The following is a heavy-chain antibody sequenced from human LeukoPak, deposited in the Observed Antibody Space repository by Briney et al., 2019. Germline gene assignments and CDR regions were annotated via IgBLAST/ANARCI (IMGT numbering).Heavy chain of an antibody. CDR1: GYTITSYG. CDR2: ISAYNGNT. Sequence: ASVKVSCKASGYTITSYGISWVRQAPGQGLEWMGWISAYNGNTNYAQKLQGRVTMTTDTSTSTAYMELRSLRSDDTAVYYCARGYCSSTSCYDNWFDPWGQGTLVTVSS. D-gene: IGHD2-2*01. V-gene: IGHV1-18*04. J-gene: IGHJ5*02. CDR3: ARGYCSSTSCYDNWFDP.